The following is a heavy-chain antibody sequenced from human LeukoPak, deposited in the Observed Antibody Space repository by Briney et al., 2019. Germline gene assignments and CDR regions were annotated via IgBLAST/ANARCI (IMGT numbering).Heavy chain of an antibody. D-gene: IGHD2-15*01. CDR2: ISGSGGST. CDR3: AKAAALGYCSGGSCYSGY. V-gene: IGHV3-23*01. Sequence: SWVXQXXXKGLEWVSAISGSGGSTYYADSVKGRFTISRDNSKNTLYLQMTSLRAEDTAVYYCAKAAALGYCSGGSCYSGYWGQGTLVTVSS. J-gene: IGHJ4*02.